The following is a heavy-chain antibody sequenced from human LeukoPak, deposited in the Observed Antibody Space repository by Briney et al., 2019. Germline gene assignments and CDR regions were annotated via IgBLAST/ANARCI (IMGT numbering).Heavy chain of an antibody. CDR3: ARDIYGDCGRIDY. J-gene: IGHJ4*02. CDR1: EFTFSSYS. CDR2: ISSSSSYI. Sequence: PGGSLRLSCAASEFTFSSYSMNWVRQAPGKGLEWVSSISSSSSYIYYADSVKGRFTISRDNAKNSLYLQMNSLRAEDTAVYYCARDIYGDCGRIDYWGQGTLVTVSS. V-gene: IGHV3-21*01. D-gene: IGHD4-17*01.